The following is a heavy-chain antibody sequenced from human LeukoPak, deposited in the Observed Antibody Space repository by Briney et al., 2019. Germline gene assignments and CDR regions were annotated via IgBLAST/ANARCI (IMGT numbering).Heavy chain of an antibody. CDR3: ARGRSSMVRGYYYYYMDV. CDR1: GGSISSYY. Sequence: PSETLSLTCTVSGGSISSYYWSWILQPPGKGLEWIGYIYYSVSTNYNPSLKSRVTISVDTSKNQFSLKLSSVPAADTAVYYCARGRSSMVRGYYYYYMDVWGKGTTVTISS. V-gene: IGHV4-59*01. CDR2: IYYSVST. D-gene: IGHD3-10*01. J-gene: IGHJ6*03.